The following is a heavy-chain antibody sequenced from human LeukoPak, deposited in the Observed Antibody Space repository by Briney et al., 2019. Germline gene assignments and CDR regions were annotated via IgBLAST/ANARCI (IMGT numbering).Heavy chain of an antibody. D-gene: IGHD3-16*01. J-gene: IGHJ4*02. CDR2: INHSGST. V-gene: IGHV4-34*01. Sequence: SETLSLTCAVYGGSFSGYYWSWIRQPPGKGLEWIGEINHSGSTNYNPSLKSRVTISVDTSKNQFSLKLSSVTAADTAVYYCARHGGRATSMITDYWGQGTLVTVSS. CDR1: GGSFSGYY. CDR3: ARHGGRATSMITDY.